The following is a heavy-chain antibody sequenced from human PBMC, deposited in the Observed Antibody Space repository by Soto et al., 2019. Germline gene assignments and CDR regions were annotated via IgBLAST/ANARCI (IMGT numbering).Heavy chain of an antibody. CDR3: ARDKTQGAGWFDP. J-gene: IGHJ5*02. CDR2: LYNSETT. CDR1: GLEVSYNY. V-gene: IGHV3-53*01. Sequence: GGSLRLSCAASGLEVSYNYMNWVRQAPRKGLEWVSVLYNSETTYYAESVKGRFTISRDTVKNTVYPEMNNLRVDDTAVYYCARDKTQGAGWFDPWGRGTLVTVSS.